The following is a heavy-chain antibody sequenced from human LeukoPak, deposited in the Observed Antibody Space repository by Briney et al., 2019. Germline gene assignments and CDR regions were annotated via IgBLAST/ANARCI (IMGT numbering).Heavy chain of an antibody. CDR2: INWNGGST. J-gene: IGHJ6*03. D-gene: IGHD3-10*01. Sequence: GGSLRLSCAASGFTFDDYGMSWVRQAPGKGLEWVSGINWNGGSTGYADSVKGRFTISRDNAKNSLYLQMNSLRAEDTAVYYCARVIGEYARLSGYYYYYMDVWGKGTTVTVSS. CDR1: GFTFDDYG. CDR3: ARVIGEYARLSGYYYYYMDV. V-gene: IGHV3-20*04.